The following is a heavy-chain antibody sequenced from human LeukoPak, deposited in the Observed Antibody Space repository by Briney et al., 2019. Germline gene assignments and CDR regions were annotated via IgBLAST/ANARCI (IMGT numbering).Heavy chain of an antibody. CDR1: GGSISSRVHC. Sequence: KTSETLSLTCTVSGGSISSRVHCWGWIRQPPGKGLEWIGSIHYSGNTYYSPSLKSRVTISIDMSKNQFSLKLSSMPAADTAIYYCARHKNLGVAPFDYWGQGILVTVSS. CDR3: ARHKNLGVAPFDY. V-gene: IGHV4-39*01. CDR2: IHYSGNT. D-gene: IGHD3-16*01. J-gene: IGHJ4*02.